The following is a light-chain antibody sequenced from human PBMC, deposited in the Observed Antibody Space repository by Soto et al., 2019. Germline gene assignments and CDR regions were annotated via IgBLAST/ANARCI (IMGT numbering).Light chain of an antibody. J-gene: IGKJ1*01. V-gene: IGKV2-28*01. CDR2: LGS. CDR3: MQPLENFRT. Sequence: IVMTQSPLSLSVTPGEAASISCMSSARLLHKNGYNYVDWYMQKPGQSPQLLIYLGSTLDSGVPARFSGSGSDTYFTLEISRVEADDVGVYYCMQPLENFRTFGQGTKVDIK. CDR1: ARLLHKNGYNY.